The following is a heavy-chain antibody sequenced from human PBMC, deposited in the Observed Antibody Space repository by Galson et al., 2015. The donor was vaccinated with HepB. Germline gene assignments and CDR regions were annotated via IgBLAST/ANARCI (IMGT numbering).Heavy chain of an antibody. D-gene: IGHD6-19*01. V-gene: IGHV1-3*01. Sequence: SVKVSCKASGYTFTSYAMHWVRQAPGQRLEWMGWINAGNGNTKYSQKFQGRVTITRDTSASTAYMELSSLRSEDTAVYYCARDDSSGWYGYYYYGMDVWGQGTTVTVSS. CDR2: INAGNGNT. CDR3: ARDDSSGWYGYYYYGMDV. CDR1: GYTFTSYA. J-gene: IGHJ6*02.